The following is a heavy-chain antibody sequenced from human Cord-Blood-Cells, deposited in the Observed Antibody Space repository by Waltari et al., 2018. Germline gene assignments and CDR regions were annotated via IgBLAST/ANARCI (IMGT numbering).Heavy chain of an antibody. CDR1: GGTFSSYA. CDR3: AGGIGGGPGIAADYAFDI. J-gene: IGHJ3*02. Sequence: QVQLVQSGAEVKKPGSSVKVSCKASGGTFSSYAISWVRQAPGQGLEWMGGIIPILGTANYAQKFQGRVTITADESTSTAYMELSSLRSEDTAVYYCAGGIGGGPGIAADYAFDIWGQGTMVTVSS. V-gene: IGHV1-69*01. CDR2: IIPILGTA. D-gene: IGHD6-13*01.